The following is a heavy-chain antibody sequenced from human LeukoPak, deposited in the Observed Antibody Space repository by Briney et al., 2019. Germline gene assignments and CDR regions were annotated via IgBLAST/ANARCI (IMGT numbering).Heavy chain of an antibody. CDR3: TTDPKDPMVRGVIDFDY. V-gene: IGHV3-15*01. J-gene: IGHJ4*02. D-gene: IGHD3-10*01. CDR1: GFTLSNAW. Sequence: KPGGSLRLSCAASGFTLSNAWMSWVRQAPGKGLEWVGRIKGKTDGETTYYAAPVKGRFTISRDDSKNTLYLQMNSLKTEDTAVYYCTTDPKDPMVRGVIDFDYWGQGTLVTVSS. CDR2: IKGKTDGETT.